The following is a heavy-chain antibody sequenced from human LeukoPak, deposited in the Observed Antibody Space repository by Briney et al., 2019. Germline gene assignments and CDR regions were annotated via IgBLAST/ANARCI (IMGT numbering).Heavy chain of an antibody. V-gene: IGHV3-74*01. J-gene: IGHJ4*02. Sequence: GGSLRLSCAASGFTFSSYWMHWVRQAPGKGLVWVSRINSDGSSTSYADCVKGRFTISRDNAKNTLYLQMNSLRAEDTAVYYCARAGQFDYFDYWGQGTLVTVSS. CDR1: GFTFSSYW. CDR2: INSDGSST. CDR3: ARAGQFDYFDY. D-gene: IGHD1-14*01.